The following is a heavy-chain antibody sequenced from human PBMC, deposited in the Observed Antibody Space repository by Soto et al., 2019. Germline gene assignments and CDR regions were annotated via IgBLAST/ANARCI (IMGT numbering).Heavy chain of an antibody. CDR1: GFTFSSYN. CDR2: ISSSSSYI. D-gene: IGHD6-6*01. J-gene: IGHJ4*02. Sequence: PGGSLRLSCAASGFTFSSYNMNWVRQAPGKGLEWVSSISSSSSYIYYADSVKGRFTISRDNAKNSLYPQMNSLRAEDTAVYYCASGGSSLNFDSWGQGTLVTVPQ. V-gene: IGHV3-21*01. CDR3: ASGGSSLNFDS.